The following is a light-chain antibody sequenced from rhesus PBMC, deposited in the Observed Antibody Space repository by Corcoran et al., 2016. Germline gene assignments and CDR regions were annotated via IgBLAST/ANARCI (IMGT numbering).Light chain of an antibody. Sequence: DIVMTQSPDSLAVSLGERVTINCRSSQSLLYTSHNNNYLACYQPKPGQAPKLLIYWASTRESGVPNLWSGSGSGTDFTLTISGLQAEDVAVYHCQQYYRAPLTFGGGTKVEIK. CDR3: QQYYRAPLT. J-gene: IGKJ4*01. CDR2: WAS. V-gene: IGKV4-1*01. CDR1: QSLLYTSHNNNY.